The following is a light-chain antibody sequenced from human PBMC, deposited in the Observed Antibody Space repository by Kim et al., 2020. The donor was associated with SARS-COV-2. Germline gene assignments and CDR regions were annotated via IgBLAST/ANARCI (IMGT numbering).Light chain of an antibody. CDR2: QDS. CDR1: KLGDKY. V-gene: IGLV3-1*01. Sequence: SYELTQPPSVSVSPGQTASITCSGDKLGDKYACWYQQKPGQSPVLVIYQDSKRPSGIPERFSGSNSGNTATLTISGTQAMDEADYYCQAWDSSTVLCGGG. CDR3: QAWDSSTVL. J-gene: IGLJ2*01.